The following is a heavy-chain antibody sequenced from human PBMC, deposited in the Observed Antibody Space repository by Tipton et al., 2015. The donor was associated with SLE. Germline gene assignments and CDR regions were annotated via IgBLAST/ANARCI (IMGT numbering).Heavy chain of an antibody. CDR2: IYSSWGP. Sequence: TLSLTCTVSGDSISSSNYYWGGIRRPPGKGLAWIGGIYSSWGPYYNPSLKSLVTISLDTSTNQFSLKLSSVTAGDTAVYYCTTISSRWYWAADYWGQGTLVTVSS. J-gene: IGHJ4*02. CDR3: TTISSRWYWAADY. D-gene: IGHD6-19*01. CDR1: GDSISSSNYY. V-gene: IGHV4-39*01.